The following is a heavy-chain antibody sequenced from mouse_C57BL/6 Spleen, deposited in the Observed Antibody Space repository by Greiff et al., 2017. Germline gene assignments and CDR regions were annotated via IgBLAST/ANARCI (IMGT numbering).Heavy chain of an antibody. J-gene: IGHJ4*01. D-gene: IGHD2-4*01. V-gene: IGHV2-9-1*01. Sequence: VMLVESGPGLVAPSQSLSITCTVSGFSLTSYAISWVRQPPGKGLEWLGVIWTGGGTNYNSALKSRLSISKDNSKSQVFLKMNSLQTDDTARYYCARNDYDVLYYAMDYWGQGTSVTVSS. CDR1: GFSLTSYA. CDR3: ARNDYDVLYYAMDY. CDR2: IWTGGGT.